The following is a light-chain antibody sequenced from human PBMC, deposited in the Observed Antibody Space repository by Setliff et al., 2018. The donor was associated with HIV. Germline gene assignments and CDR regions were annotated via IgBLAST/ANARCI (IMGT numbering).Light chain of an antibody. CDR3: CSYTSSTTLV. CDR2: EVG. J-gene: IGLJ1*01. V-gene: IGLV2-14*01. CDR1: SSDVGGYDY. Sequence: SPGQSITISCTGTSSDVGGYDYVSWYQQHPGKVPKLMLYEVGNRPSGVSNRFSGSKSGNTASLTISGLQAEDEADYYCCSYTSSTTLVFGTGTKVTVL.